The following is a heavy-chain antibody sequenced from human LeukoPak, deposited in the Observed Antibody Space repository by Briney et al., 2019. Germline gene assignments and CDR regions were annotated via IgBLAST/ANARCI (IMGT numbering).Heavy chain of an antibody. V-gene: IGHV3-21*01. Sequence: PGGSLRLSCTASGFTFRSYWMTWIRQAPGKGLEWVSYIGSTGDYIFYADSVKGRFTISRDNAKNSLYLQLNNLRVEDTAVYYCARGEGLAARRPQRVFYYMDVWGKGTTVSVSS. CDR2: IGSTGDYI. CDR1: GFTFRSYW. J-gene: IGHJ6*03. CDR3: ARGEGLAARRPQRVFYYMDV. D-gene: IGHD6-25*01.